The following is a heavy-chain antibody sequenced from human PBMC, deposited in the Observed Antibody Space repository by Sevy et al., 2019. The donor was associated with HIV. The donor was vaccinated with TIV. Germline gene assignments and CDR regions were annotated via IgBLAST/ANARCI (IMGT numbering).Heavy chain of an antibody. D-gene: IGHD5-18*01. CDR3: TCGYRRFDY. J-gene: IGHJ4*02. V-gene: IGHV3-73*01. CDR1: GFTFSGSA. Sequence: GGSLRLSCAASGFTFSGSAFHWVRQTPGKGLEWLGRIRTKPNNYATAYSASVKGRFVVSRDDSKNTAYLQLNSLKIEDTAVYYCTCGYRRFDYWGQGTLVTVSS. CDR2: IRTKPNNYAT.